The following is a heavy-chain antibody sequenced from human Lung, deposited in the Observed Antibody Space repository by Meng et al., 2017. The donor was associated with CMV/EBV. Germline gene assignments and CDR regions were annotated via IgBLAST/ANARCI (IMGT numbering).Heavy chain of an antibody. CDR1: GCTFSSYT. D-gene: IGHD3-10*01. CDR2: IIPILGIA. Sequence: SXXVSXKASGCTFSSYTISWVRQAPGQGLEWMGGIIPILGIADYAQNFQGRVTITADKSTSTAYMDLSRLRSEDTAVYYCARVKDYGSGSYSPGGTFDIWXQGTXVTVSS. V-gene: IGHV1-69*10. J-gene: IGHJ3*02. CDR3: ARVKDYGSGSYSPGGTFDI.